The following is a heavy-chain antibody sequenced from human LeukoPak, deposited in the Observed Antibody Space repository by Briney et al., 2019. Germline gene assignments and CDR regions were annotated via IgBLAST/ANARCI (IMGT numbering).Heavy chain of an antibody. CDR2: ISSSSSYI. CDR3: AKDGGGWYTSGWYYFDY. V-gene: IGHV3-21*04. CDR1: GFTFSSYS. Sequence: GGSLRLSCAASGFTFSSYSMNWVRQAPGKGLEWVSSISSSSSYIYYADSVKGRFTISRDNSKNTLCLQMNSLRAEDTAVYYCAKDGGGWYTSGWYYFDYWGQGTLVTVSS. D-gene: IGHD6-19*01. J-gene: IGHJ4*02.